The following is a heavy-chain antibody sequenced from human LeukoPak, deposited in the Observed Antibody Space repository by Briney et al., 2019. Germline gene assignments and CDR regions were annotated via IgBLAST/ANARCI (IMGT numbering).Heavy chain of an antibody. Sequence: PGGSLRLSCAASGFTFSSHGMHWVRQAPGKGLEWVALMSHDASYTSYADSVKGRFIISRDNSNNTLYLQVNSLRAEDTAVYYCASVDRFMRYGSYGMDVERKGATISVSS. D-gene: IGHD2-8*01. CDR3: ASVDRFMRYGSYGMDV. J-gene: IGHJ6*04. CDR2: MSHDASYT. CDR1: GFTFSSHG. V-gene: IGHV3-33*05.